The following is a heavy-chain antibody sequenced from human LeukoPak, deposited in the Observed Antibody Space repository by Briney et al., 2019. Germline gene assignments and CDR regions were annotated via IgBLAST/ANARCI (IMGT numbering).Heavy chain of an antibody. Sequence: SETLSLTCAVSGYSISSGYYWGWIRQSPGKGLEWIGSIYHSGKPYYNPSLKSRVPVSVDTSKNPFSLKLTSVTAADTAVYYCVRDADPWDFDYWGQGTLVTVSS. J-gene: IGHJ4*02. CDR2: IYHSGKP. V-gene: IGHV4-38-2*02. CDR1: GYSISSGYY. D-gene: IGHD1-26*01. CDR3: VRDADPWDFDY.